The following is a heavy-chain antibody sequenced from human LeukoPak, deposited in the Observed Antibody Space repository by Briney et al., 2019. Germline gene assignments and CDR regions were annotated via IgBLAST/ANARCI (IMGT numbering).Heavy chain of an antibody. CDR1: GFTFSSYS. J-gene: IGHJ3*02. CDR3: ARASPRVYYYDSSGSI. V-gene: IGHV3-21*01. CDR2: ISSSSSYI. Sequence: PGGSLRLSCAASGFTFSSYSMNWVRQAPGKGLEWVSSISSSSSYIYYADSVKGRFTISRDNAKNSLYLQMNSLRAEDTAVYYCARASPRVYYYDSSGSIWGQGTMVTVSS. D-gene: IGHD3-22*01.